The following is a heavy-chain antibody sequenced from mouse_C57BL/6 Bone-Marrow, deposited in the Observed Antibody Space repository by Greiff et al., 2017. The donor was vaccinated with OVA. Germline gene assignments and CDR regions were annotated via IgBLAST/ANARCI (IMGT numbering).Heavy chain of an antibody. V-gene: IGHV3-6*01. D-gene: IGHD3-2*02. J-gene: IGHJ3*01. CDR2: ISYDGSN. CDR1: GYSITSGYY. Sequence: EVQLQESGPGLVKPSQSLSLTCSVTGYSITSGYYWNWIRQFPGNKLEWMGYISYDGSNNYNPSLKNRISITRDTSKNQFFLKLNSVTTEDTATYYCAREPGQANPSMAYWGQGTLVTVSA. CDR3: AREPGQANPSMAY.